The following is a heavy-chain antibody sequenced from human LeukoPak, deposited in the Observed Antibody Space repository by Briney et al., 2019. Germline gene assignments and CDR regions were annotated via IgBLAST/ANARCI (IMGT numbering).Heavy chain of an antibody. Sequence: ASVKVSCTASGGTFSSYAISWVRQAPGQGLEWMGGIIPIFGTANYAQKFQGRVTITADESTSTAYMELSSLRSEDTAVYYCARRGFAAAGPNWFDPWGQGTLVTVSS. V-gene: IGHV1-69*13. D-gene: IGHD6-13*01. J-gene: IGHJ5*02. CDR3: ARRGFAAAGPNWFDP. CDR1: GGTFSSYA. CDR2: IIPIFGTA.